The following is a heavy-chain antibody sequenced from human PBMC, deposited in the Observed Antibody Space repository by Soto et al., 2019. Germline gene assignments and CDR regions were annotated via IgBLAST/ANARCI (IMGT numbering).Heavy chain of an antibody. D-gene: IGHD1-1*01. J-gene: IGHJ4*02. CDR3: ARRAETNGWNGFGADKYYFDF. CDR2: MNPNTGNS. CDR1: GYTFTSYD. Sequence: ASVKVSCKASGYTFTSYDIYWVRQATGQGLEWMGWMNPNTGNSGYAQKFQGRVTMTSDTSISTAHMELSSLKSEDTAVYYCARRAETNGWNGFGADKYYFDFWGQGTLVTVSS. V-gene: IGHV1-8*01.